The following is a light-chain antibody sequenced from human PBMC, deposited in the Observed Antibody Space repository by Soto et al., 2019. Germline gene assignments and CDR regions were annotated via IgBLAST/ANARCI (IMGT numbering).Light chain of an antibody. Sequence: QSALTQPASVSGSPGQSITISCTGTSSDVGNYNLVSWYQQHPGKAPKLMIYEGSKRPSGVSNRFSGAKSGNTASLTISGLQAEDESDYYCCSYAGSSTYVFGTGIKLTVL. CDR1: SSDVGNYNL. CDR3: CSYAGSSTYV. CDR2: EGS. V-gene: IGLV2-23*01. J-gene: IGLJ1*01.